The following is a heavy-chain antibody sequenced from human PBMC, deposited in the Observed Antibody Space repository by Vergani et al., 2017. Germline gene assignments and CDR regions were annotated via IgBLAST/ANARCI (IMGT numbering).Heavy chain of an antibody. Sequence: QAQLQQWGAGLLKPSETLSLTCAIYGGSFNDYWWTWIRQPPGKGLEWIGEVRHDGITHYSPSLKSRVTISIDTSKHQFSLNLRSVTAADTAVYYCAREGYCINGVCFTLFDVWGQGALVTVSS. CDR1: GGSFNDYW. D-gene: IGHD2-8*01. V-gene: IGHV4-34*01. CDR2: VRHDGIT. J-gene: IGHJ4*02. CDR3: AREGYCINGVCFTLFDV.